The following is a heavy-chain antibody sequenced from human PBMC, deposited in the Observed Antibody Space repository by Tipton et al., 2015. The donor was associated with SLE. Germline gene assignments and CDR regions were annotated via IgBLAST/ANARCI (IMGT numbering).Heavy chain of an antibody. Sequence: QSGAEVKKPGSSVKVSCKASGGTFSSYTISWVRQAPGQGLEWMGRIIPILGIANYAQKFQGRVTITADKSTSTAYMELSSLRSEEAAVYYCARDGSTRAFDIWGQGTMVTVSS. J-gene: IGHJ3*02. V-gene: IGHV1-69*04. D-gene: IGHD1-26*01. CDR1: GGTFSSYT. CDR3: ARDGSTRAFDI. CDR2: IIPILGIA.